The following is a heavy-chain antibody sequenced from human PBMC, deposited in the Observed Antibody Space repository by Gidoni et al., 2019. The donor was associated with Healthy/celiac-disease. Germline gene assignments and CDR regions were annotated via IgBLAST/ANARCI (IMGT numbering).Heavy chain of an antibody. V-gene: IGHV4-34*01. CDR2: INHSGST. CDR3: ARVRRLATIRVLSCYFDY. D-gene: IGHD5-12*01. CDR1: GGSFSGYY. Sequence: QVQLQQWGAGLLKPSETLSLTCAVYGGSFSGYYWSWIRQPPGKGLEWIGEINHSGSTNYNPSLKSRVTISVDTSKNQFSLKLSSVTAADTAVYYCARVRRLATIRVLSCYFDYWGQGTLVTVSS. J-gene: IGHJ4*02.